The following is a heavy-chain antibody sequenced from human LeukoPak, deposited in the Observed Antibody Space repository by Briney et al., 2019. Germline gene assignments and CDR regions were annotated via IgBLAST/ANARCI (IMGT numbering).Heavy chain of an antibody. J-gene: IGHJ4*01. CDR2: IYPGDSNT. CDR3: ARTYCSGGGCLGSFDY. D-gene: IGHD2-15*01. CDR1: RYTFNTHW. Sequence: GESLKISCKGSRYTFNTHWIGWVRQMPGKGLEWMGIIYPGDSNTRYSPSFQGQVTISVDKSITTAYLQWTTLKASDTAMYYCARTYCSGGGCLGSFDYWGHGTLVTVSS. V-gene: IGHV5-51*01.